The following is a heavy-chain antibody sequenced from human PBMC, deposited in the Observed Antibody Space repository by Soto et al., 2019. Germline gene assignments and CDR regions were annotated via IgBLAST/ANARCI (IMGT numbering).Heavy chain of an antibody. CDR2: IYYSGST. V-gene: IGHV4-31*03. Sequence: QVQLQESGPGLVKPSQTLSLTCTVSCGSISSGGYYWSWIRQHPGKGLEWIGYIYYSGSTYYNPSLKSRVTISVDTSKNQFSLKLSSVTAADTAVYYCARAGLVVVAARRAFDIWGQGTMVTVSS. D-gene: IGHD2-15*01. J-gene: IGHJ3*02. CDR3: ARAGLVVVAARRAFDI. CDR1: CGSISSGGYY.